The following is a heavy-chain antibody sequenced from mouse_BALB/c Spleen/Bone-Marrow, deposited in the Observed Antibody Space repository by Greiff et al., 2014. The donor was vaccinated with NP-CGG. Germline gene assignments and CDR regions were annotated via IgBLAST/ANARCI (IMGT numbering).Heavy chain of an antibody. Sequence: DVHLVESGGGLVQPGGSLRLSCATSGFTFTDYYMSWVRQPPGKALEWLGFIRNKANGYTTEYSASVKGRFTISRDNSQSILYLQTNTLRAEDSATYYCAREGVYYGNPYWYFDVWGAGTTVTVSS. D-gene: IGHD2-1*01. CDR3: AREGVYYGNPYWYFDV. CDR1: GFTFTDYY. CDR2: IRNKANGYTT. V-gene: IGHV7-3*02. J-gene: IGHJ1*01.